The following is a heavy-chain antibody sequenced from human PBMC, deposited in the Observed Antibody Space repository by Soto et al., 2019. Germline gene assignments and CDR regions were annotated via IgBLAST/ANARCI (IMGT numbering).Heavy chain of an antibody. V-gene: IGHV3-30-3*01. CDR2: ISYDGSIK. CDR3: ARAWSTSGDLDY. Sequence: QVQLVESGGGVVQPGRSLRLSCAASGFTFSSHSIQWVRQAPGKGLEWVAGISYDGSIKYYADSGKGRFTISRDNSKNTADLQMNSLRAEDTAVFYCARAWSTSGDLDYWGQGTLVIVSS. CDR1: GFTFSSHS. J-gene: IGHJ4*02. D-gene: IGHD3-10*01.